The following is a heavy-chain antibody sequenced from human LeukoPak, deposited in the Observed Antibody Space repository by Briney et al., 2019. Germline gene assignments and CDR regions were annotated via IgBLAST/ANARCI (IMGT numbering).Heavy chain of an antibody. D-gene: IGHD3-10*02. CDR3: ARGTMFPYYFDY. V-gene: IGHV3-21*01. Sequence: GGSLRLSCAASGFKFSSYSMKWVRQAPGKGLEWVSFISSSSSYIYYADSLKGRFTISRDNAKNSLYLQMNSLRAEDTAVYYCARGTMFPYYFDYWGQGTLVTVSS. J-gene: IGHJ4*02. CDR2: ISSSSSYI. CDR1: GFKFSSYS.